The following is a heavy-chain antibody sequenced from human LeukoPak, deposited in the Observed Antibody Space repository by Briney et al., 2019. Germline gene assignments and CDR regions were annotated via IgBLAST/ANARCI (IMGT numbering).Heavy chain of an antibody. CDR1: GYTFTSYA. CDR2: INAGNGNT. CDR3: ARCYDSSGYYGPNFDY. J-gene: IGHJ4*02. D-gene: IGHD3-22*01. Sequence: ASVKVSCKASGYTFTSYAMHWVRQAPGQRLEWMGWINAGNGNTKYSQKLQGRVTMTTDTSTSTAYMELRSLRSDDTAVYYCARCYDSSGYYGPNFDYWGQGTLVTVSS. V-gene: IGHV1-3*01.